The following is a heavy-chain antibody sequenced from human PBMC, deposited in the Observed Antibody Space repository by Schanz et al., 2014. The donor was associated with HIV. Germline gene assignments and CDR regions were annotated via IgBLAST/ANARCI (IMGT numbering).Heavy chain of an antibody. CDR3: AKDQASSXXXFDS. CDR2: ISYDGSNK. V-gene: IGHV3-30*18. Sequence: QVQLVESGXGVVQPGRSLRLSCAASGFSFSTYGLHWVRQAPGKGLEWVAVISYDGSNKYFADSVKGRFSISRDNSENTLYLQMNSLRAEDTAIYYCAKDQASSXXXFDSWGQGTLVTVSS. CDR1: GFSFSTYG. J-gene: IGHJ5*01.